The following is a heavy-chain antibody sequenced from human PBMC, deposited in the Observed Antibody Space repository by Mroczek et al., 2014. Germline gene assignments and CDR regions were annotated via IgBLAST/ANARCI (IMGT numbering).Heavy chain of an antibody. CDR3: AKDIGCSGGSCYGPYGMDV. D-gene: IGHD2-15*01. V-gene: IGHV3-9*01. CDR1: GFTFDDYA. CDR2: ISWNSGSI. J-gene: IGHJ6*02. Sequence: ESGGGLVQPGRSLRLSCAASGFTFDDYAMHWVRQAPGKGLEWVSGISWNSGSIGYADSVKGRFTISRDNAKNSLYLQMNSLRAEDTALYYCAKDIGCSGGSCYGPYGMDVWGQGTTVT.